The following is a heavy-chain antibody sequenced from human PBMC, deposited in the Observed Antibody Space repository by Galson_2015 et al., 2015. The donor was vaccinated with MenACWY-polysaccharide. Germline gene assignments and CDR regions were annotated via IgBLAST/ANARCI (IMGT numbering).Heavy chain of an antibody. V-gene: IGHV3-74*01. D-gene: IGHD2-8*02. CDR3: VRDGLECTGGVCRQNY. CDR1: GFTFNSYW. J-gene: IGHJ4*02. Sequence: SLRLSCAASGFTFNSYWMHWVRQAPGKGLVWVSRINSDGKSTSYVDPVKGRFTISRDNAKNTLYLQMNSLRAEDTAVYYCVRDGLECTGGVCRQNYWGQGTLVTVSS. CDR2: INSDGKST.